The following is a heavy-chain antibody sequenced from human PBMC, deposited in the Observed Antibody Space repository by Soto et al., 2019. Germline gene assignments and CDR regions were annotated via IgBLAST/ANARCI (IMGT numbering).Heavy chain of an antibody. CDR3: AKDQGVVVPAARDYYYYMDV. Sequence: PGGSLRLSCAASGFTLSSYAMSWVRQAPGKGLEWVSAISGSGGSTYYADSVKGRFTISRDNSKNTLYLQMNSLRAEDTAVYYCAKDQGVVVPAARDYYYYMDVWGKGTTVTVSS. CDR2: ISGSGGST. V-gene: IGHV3-23*01. D-gene: IGHD2-2*01. J-gene: IGHJ6*03. CDR1: GFTLSSYA.